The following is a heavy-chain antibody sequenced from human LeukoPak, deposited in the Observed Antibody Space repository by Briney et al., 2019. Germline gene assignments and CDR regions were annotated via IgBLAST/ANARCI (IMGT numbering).Heavy chain of an antibody. Sequence: PGGSLRLSCAASGFTVSSNYMSWVRQAPGKGLEWVSVIYSGGSTYYADSVKGRFTISRDNSKNTLYLQMNSLRAEDTAVYYCARDRGPYYYGSGSQLFDYWGQGTLVTVSS. CDR3: ARDRGPYYYGSGSQLFDY. CDR1: GFTVSSNY. D-gene: IGHD3-10*01. CDR2: IYSGGST. J-gene: IGHJ4*02. V-gene: IGHV3-53*01.